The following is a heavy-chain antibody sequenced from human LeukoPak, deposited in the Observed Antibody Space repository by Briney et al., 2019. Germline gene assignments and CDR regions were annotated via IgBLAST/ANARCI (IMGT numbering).Heavy chain of an antibody. D-gene: IGHD6-19*01. Sequence: SETLSLTCAVSGGSISSYYWNWIRQPPGKGLEWIGYIYYSGSTNYNPSLKSRVTISVDTSKNQFSLKLSSVTAADTAVYYCASGIAVADAFDIWGQGTMVTVSS. CDR1: GGSISSYY. CDR2: IYYSGST. V-gene: IGHV4-59*01. CDR3: ASGIAVADAFDI. J-gene: IGHJ3*02.